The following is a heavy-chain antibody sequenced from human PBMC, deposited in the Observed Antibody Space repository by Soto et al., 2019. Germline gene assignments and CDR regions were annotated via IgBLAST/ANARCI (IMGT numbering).Heavy chain of an antibody. J-gene: IGHJ4*01. D-gene: IGHD2-2*01. V-gene: IGHV3-23*01. CDR2: ITDSGGDT. Sequence: PGGSLRLSCAASGFIFSNYAMSWVRQTPGKGLEWVSAITDSGGDTYHADSVKGRFTISRDNSRNTLYLQMNTLGDEGTAIYYCAKGSTSSRPYYFDYWGHGTLVTVSS. CDR1: GFIFSNYA. CDR3: AKGSTSSRPYYFDY.